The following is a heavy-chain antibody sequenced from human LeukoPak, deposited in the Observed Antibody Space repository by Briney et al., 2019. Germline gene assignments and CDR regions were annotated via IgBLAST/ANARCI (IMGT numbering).Heavy chain of an antibody. CDR3: ARATQQLGPKDY. CDR2: IWYDGSNK. V-gene: IGHV3-33*01. CDR1: GFTFSSYG. Sequence: GGSLRLSCAASGFTFSSYGMHWVRQAPGKGLEWVAVIWYDGSNKYYADSVKGRFTISRDNSKNTLYLQMNSLRAEDTAVYYCARATQQLGPKDYWGQGTLVTVSS. J-gene: IGHJ4*02. D-gene: IGHD6-13*01.